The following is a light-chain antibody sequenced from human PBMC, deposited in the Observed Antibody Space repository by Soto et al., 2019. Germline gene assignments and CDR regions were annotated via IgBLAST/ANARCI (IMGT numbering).Light chain of an antibody. CDR2: GTS. J-gene: IGKJ1*01. CDR3: QQYGRT. Sequence: ETVLAQSPGTLSLSPGERATLSCRASQSVSTTYLTWYQQKPGQAPRLLIYGTSSRATGIPDRFRGSGSGKDFTLTISRLEPEDFAVYYCQQYGRTFGQGTKVDIK. V-gene: IGKV3-20*01. CDR1: QSVSTTY.